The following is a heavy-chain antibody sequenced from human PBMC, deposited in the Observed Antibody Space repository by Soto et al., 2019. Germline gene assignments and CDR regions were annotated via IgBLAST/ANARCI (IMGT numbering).Heavy chain of an antibody. J-gene: IGHJ6*02. Sequence: QVQLVQSGAEVKEPGDSVRVSCEASGYTFTAYYIHWVRQAPGQGLEWMGWINPKFGDTTYAQDFQGRVSMTRDMSMSTVYMDLSRLTSDDMAIYYCARNMDYYYGPGSGNGHGFWGQGSTVTVFS. CDR2: INPKFGDT. CDR1: GYTFTAYY. D-gene: IGHD3-10*01. CDR3: ARNMDYYYGPGSGNGHGF. V-gene: IGHV1-2*02.